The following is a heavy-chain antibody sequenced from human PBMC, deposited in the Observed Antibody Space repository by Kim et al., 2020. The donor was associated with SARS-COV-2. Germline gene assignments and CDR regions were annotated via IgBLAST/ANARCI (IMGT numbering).Heavy chain of an antibody. D-gene: IGHD3-3*01. V-gene: IGHV3-33*01. CDR1: GFTFSSYG. CDR3: ARDDFWSGHQENYGMDV. J-gene: IGHJ6*02. CDR2: IWYDGSNK. Sequence: GGSLRLSCAASGFTFSSYGMHWVRQAPGKGLEWVAVIWYDGSNKYYADSVKGRFTISRDNSKNTLYLQMNSLRAEDTAVYYCARDDFWSGHQENYGMDVWGQGTTVTVSS.